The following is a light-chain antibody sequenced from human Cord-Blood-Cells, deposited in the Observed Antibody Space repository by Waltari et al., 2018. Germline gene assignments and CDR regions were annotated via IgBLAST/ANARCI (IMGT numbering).Light chain of an antibody. CDR1: QDISNY. V-gene: IGKV1-33*01. J-gene: IGKJ1*01. CDR3: QQYDNLLWT. Sequence: DIQMNQSPSSLSASVGDRVTITSQASQDISNYLNWYQQKPGKAPKLLIYDASNLEKGVPSRFRGSGSGKDFTFSISSLQPEDIATYYCQQYDNLLWTFGQGTKVEIK. CDR2: DAS.